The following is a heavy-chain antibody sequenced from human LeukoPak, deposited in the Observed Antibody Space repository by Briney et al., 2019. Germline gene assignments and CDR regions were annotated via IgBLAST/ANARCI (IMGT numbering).Heavy chain of an antibody. Sequence: PGGSLRLSCAASGFTFSNAWMSWVRQAPGKGLEWVGRIKSKTDGGTTDYAAPVKGRFTISRDDSKNTLYLQMNSLKTEDTAVYYCTRDSVIVDKMNAFDVWGQGTMVSVSS. J-gene: IGHJ3*01. CDR1: GFTFSNAW. CDR3: TRDSVIVDKMNAFDV. V-gene: IGHV3-15*01. D-gene: IGHD2-21*01. CDR2: IKSKTDGGTT.